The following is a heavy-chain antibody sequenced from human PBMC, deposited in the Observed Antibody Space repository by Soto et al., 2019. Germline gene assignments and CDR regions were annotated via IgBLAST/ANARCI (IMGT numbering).Heavy chain of an antibody. D-gene: IGHD5-12*01. V-gene: IGHV4-59*01. J-gene: IGHJ2*01. CDR1: GGSISSYY. Sequence: QVQLQESGPGLVKPSETLSLTCTVSGGSISSYYWSWIRQPPGKGLEWIGYIYYSGSTNYNPSLKSRVTISVDTSKNQFSLKLSSVTAADTAVYYWARADEDIVATDSYGYFDLWGRGTLVTVSS. CDR3: ARADEDIVATDSYGYFDL. CDR2: IYYSGST.